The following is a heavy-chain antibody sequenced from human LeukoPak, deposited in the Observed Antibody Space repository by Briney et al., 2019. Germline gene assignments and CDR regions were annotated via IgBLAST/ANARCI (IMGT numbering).Heavy chain of an antibody. Sequence: ASVKVSCKASGYTFISYYIHWVRQAPGQGLEWMGIINPSGGSTRYAQKFQGRVTMTRDTSTGTIYMELSSLRSEDTAVYYCGRVTLYAFDIWGQGTMVTVSS. V-gene: IGHV1-46*01. CDR2: INPSGGST. CDR3: GRVTLYAFDI. D-gene: IGHD4-23*01. CDR1: GYTFISYY. J-gene: IGHJ3*02.